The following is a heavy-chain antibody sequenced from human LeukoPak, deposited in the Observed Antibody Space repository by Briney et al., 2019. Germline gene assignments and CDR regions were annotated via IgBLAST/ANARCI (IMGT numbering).Heavy chain of an antibody. CDR3: ARSRSGYYTGTPNWFDP. CDR1: GCTFSSYA. J-gene: IGHJ5*02. CDR2: IVPIFGTA. Sequence: GASVKVSCKASGCTFSSYAISWVRQAPGQGLEWMGGIVPIFGTANYAQKFQGRVTITADESTSTAYMELSSLRSEDTAVYYCARSRSGYYTGTPNWFDPWGQGTLVTVSS. V-gene: IGHV1-69*13. D-gene: IGHD3-3*01.